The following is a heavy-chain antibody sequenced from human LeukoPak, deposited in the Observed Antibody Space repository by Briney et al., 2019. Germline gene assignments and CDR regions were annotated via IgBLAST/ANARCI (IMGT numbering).Heavy chain of an antibody. Sequence: ASVKVSCKASGYSFSGYYIHWLRQAPGQGLEWMGWINPRSGDTNYAQNFQGRVTMTRDTSVNTVYMEVRNLRSDDTAVYYCARKDTLSGSRIPQHYVYWGQGTLVTVSS. D-gene: IGHD1-26*01. J-gene: IGHJ4*02. V-gene: IGHV1-2*02. CDR3: ARKDTLSGSRIPQHYVY. CDR2: INPRSGDT. CDR1: GYSFSGYY.